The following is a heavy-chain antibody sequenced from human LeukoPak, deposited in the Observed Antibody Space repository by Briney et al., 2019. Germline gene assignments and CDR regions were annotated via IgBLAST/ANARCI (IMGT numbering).Heavy chain of an antibody. CDR2: MNPNSGNT. CDR3: AINDNSRRYFQY. D-gene: IGHD1-26*01. J-gene: IGHJ1*01. Sequence: ASLKVSCKASGYTFTSYDINWVRQATGQGLEWMGWMNPNSGNTGYAQKFQGRVTMTRNTSISTAYMELSSLKSEDTAVYYCAINDNSRRYFQYWGQGTLVTVSS. V-gene: IGHV1-8*01. CDR1: GYTFTSYD.